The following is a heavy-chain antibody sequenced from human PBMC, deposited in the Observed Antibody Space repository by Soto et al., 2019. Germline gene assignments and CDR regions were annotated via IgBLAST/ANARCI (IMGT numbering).Heavy chain of an antibody. Sequence: PVVSRRLSCSSSVFKFIDYSISLFLQAPVKGLEWVSLISATGGGTYYADSVKGRFTISRDNSHNTLYLQVHSLTAEDKAVYYCAKDRRAGGKYDLYLEFWGQGAQVNVSS. CDR3: AKDRRAGGKYDLYLEF. J-gene: IGHJ6*01. D-gene: IGHD3-16*01. CDR1: VFKFIDYS. CDR2: ISATGGGT. V-gene: IGHV3-23*01.